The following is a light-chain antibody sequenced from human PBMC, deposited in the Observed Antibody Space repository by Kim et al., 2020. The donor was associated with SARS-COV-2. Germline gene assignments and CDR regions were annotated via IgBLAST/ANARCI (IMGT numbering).Light chain of an antibody. CDR1: SLRSYY. CDR2: GKN. Sequence: SSELTQDPAVSVALGQTVRITCQGDSLRSYYATWYQQKSGQAPVLVFYGKNNRPSGIPDRFSGSSSGNTASLTITGAQAADEADYYCKSRDSRGKVVFVGGTKVTVL. J-gene: IGLJ2*01. V-gene: IGLV3-19*01. CDR3: KSRDSRGKVV.